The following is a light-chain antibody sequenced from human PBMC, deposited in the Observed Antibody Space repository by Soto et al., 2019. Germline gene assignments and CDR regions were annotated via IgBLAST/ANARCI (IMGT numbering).Light chain of an antibody. CDR1: SSDVGGYNY. V-gene: IGLV2-14*01. CDR2: DVS. CDR3: SSYTSSSTPLV. J-gene: IGLJ1*01. Sequence: QSVLTQPASVSGSPGQSITISCTGTSSDVGGYNYVSWYQQHPGKSTKLLIYDVSNRPSGVSTRFSGSKSGNTAALTISGLQAEDEADENCSSYTSSSTPLVFGTWTKRTVL.